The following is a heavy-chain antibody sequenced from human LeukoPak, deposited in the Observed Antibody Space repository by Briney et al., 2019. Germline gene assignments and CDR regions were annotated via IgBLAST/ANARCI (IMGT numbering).Heavy chain of an antibody. J-gene: IGHJ5*02. CDR1: GFTVSSNY. CDR3: AKAGHAAIGGDWFDP. V-gene: IGHV3-48*01. CDR2: ITSSGSTR. Sequence: GGSLRLSCAVSGFTVSSNYMNWVRQAPGKGLEWVSYITSSGSTRYYADSVKGRFTISRDNAKNSLYLQMNSLRAEDTAVYYCAKAGHAAIGGDWFDPWGQGTPVTVSS. D-gene: IGHD3-16*01.